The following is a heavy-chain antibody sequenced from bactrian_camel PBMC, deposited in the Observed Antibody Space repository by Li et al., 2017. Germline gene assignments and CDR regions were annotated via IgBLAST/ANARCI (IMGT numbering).Heavy chain of an antibody. V-gene: IGHV3S60*01. CDR3: AALNSTFGGRFAWCSDF. CDR2: VGKDGTP. J-gene: IGHJ4*01. D-gene: IGHD1*01. CDR1: AYIEEQCG. Sequence: HVQLVESGGGEVQAGGSLKLSCAGSAYIEEQCGMAWYRQAPGKEEKLVSVGKDGTPVYADSVKGRFTVSHDRSKNTLYLQMNNLKTEDSGVYYCAALNSTFGGRFAWCSDFRGQGTQVTVS.